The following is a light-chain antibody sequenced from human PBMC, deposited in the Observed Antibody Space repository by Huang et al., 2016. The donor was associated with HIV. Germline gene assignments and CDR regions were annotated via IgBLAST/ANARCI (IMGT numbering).Light chain of an antibody. J-gene: IGKJ2*01. V-gene: IGKV1D-13*01. Sequence: AIQLTQSPSSLSASVGDRVTITYRASQGISSALAWFQQKPGKPPKLLIYDASSLESGGPSRFSGSGSGTDFTLTISSLQPEDCATYYCQQFNNYPPTFGQGTKLEIK. CDR3: QQFNNYPPT. CDR2: DAS. CDR1: QGISSA.